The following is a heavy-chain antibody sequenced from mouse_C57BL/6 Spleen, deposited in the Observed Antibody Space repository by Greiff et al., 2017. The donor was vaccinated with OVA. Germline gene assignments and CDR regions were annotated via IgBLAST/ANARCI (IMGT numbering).Heavy chain of an antibody. J-gene: IGHJ3*01. CDR1: GYTFTSYW. Sequence: VQLKQPGAELVRPGSSVKLSCKASGYTFTSYWLDWVKQRPGQGLDLIVNISPSASETHYNQKFKDKATLTVDKSSSTAYMQLSSLTSEDSAVYYCARAGSSGYVGWVAYWGQGTLVTVSA. CDR3: ARAGSSGYVGWVAY. CDR2: ISPSASET. D-gene: IGHD3-2*02. V-gene: IGHV1-61*01.